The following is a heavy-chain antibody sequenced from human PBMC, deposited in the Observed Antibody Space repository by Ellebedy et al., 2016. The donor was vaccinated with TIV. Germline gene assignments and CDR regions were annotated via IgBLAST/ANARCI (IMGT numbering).Heavy chain of an antibody. J-gene: IGHJ4*02. V-gene: IGHV3-7*01. CDR1: GFTFSHYW. CDR2: VNQNEREK. D-gene: IGHD3-9*01. CDR3: VRDAPVLRYFDWQMTDDY. Sequence: GESLKISCAASGFTFSHYWMSWVRQAPGRGLEWVANVNQNEREKYYVDSVKGRFTISRDNSKNSVYLQMNSLRAEDTAIYYCVRDAPVLRYFDWQMTDDYWGQGTLVTVSS.